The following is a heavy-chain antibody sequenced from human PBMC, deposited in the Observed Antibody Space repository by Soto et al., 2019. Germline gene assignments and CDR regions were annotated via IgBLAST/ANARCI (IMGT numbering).Heavy chain of an antibody. D-gene: IGHD6-13*01. Sequence: EVQLLESGGGLVQPGGSLRLSCAASGFTFSDYAMNWVRQAPGKGLEWASFISGSGGTTYYADSVKGRFTISRDKSKNTLYLQMNSLRVEDTAVYYCAKDVSLFSSSWFDYWARESWSPSPQ. J-gene: IGHJ4*02. CDR2: ISGSGGTT. CDR3: AKDVSLFSSSWFDY. CDR1: GFTFSDYA. V-gene: IGHV3-23*01.